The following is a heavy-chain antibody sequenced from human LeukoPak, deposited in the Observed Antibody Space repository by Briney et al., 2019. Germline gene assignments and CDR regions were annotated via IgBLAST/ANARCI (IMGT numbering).Heavy chain of an antibody. CDR2: VVGNGGTT. D-gene: IGHD6-19*01. CDR3: AKARLSTGWAYNDY. J-gene: IGHJ4*02. Sequence: GGSLRLSCAASGFTFVNYAMSWVRQAPGKGLEWVSAVVGNGGTTFYADSVKGRFTISRDNSKNTVYLQIHSLRGEDTAVYYRAKARLSTGWAYNDYWGQGTLVTVSS. V-gene: IGHV3-23*01. CDR1: GFTFVNYA.